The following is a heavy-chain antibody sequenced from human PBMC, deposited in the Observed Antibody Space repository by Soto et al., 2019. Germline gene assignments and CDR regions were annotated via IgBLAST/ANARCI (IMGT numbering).Heavy chain of an antibody. CDR2: ISGSGNYT. J-gene: IGHJ4*02. V-gene: IGHV3-21*01. D-gene: IGHD4-4*01. CDR3: AREGINNYNEYYFDS. Sequence: PGGSLRLSSAASGFTFSTYSMNWVRQAPGKGLEWVSSISGSGNYTHYADFLRGRFTISRDNAKTSLYLQMNSLRAEDTAVYYCAREGINNYNEYYFDSWGQGPVVTVSS. CDR1: GFTFSTYS.